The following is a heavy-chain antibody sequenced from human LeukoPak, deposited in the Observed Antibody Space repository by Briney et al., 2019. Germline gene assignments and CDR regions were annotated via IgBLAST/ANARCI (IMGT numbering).Heavy chain of an antibody. Sequence: GGSLRLSCAASGFTFSSYAMSWVRQAPGKGLEWVLAISGSGGSTYYADSVKGRFTISRDNSKNTLYPQMNSLRAEDTAVYYCAKDGLRYFDWFHFDYWGQGTLVTVSS. J-gene: IGHJ4*02. D-gene: IGHD3-9*01. CDR3: AKDGLRYFDWFHFDY. CDR1: GFTFSSYA. CDR2: ISGSGGST. V-gene: IGHV3-23*01.